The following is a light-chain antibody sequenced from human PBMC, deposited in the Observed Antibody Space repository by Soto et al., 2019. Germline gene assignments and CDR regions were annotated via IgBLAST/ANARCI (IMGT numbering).Light chain of an antibody. J-gene: IGKJ3*01. Sequence: DIQMTQSPSSLSSSVGDTVTISCRASQSISAHLNWYEQKSGKAPKVLIYSASRLHSGVASRFSGSGSGTDFTLTISSLEPGDSGTYFCQQGNGYPFTFGPGTKVD. CDR3: QQGNGYPFT. V-gene: IGKV1-39*01. CDR1: QSISAH. CDR2: SAS.